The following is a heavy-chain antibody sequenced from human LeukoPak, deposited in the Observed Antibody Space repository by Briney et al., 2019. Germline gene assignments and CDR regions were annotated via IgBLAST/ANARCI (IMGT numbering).Heavy chain of an antibody. J-gene: IGHJ4*02. CDR2: IYYNGNT. CDR1: GGSINSHY. CDR3: ARAPGIAAAGTRPFFDY. V-gene: IGHV4-59*08. D-gene: IGHD6-13*01. Sequence: SETLSLTCTVSGGSINSHYWSWIRQPPGKGLEWIGYIYYNGNTNYNPSLKSRVTISVDTSKNQFSLKLSSVTAADTAVYYCARAPGIAAAGTRPFFDYWGQGTLVTVSS.